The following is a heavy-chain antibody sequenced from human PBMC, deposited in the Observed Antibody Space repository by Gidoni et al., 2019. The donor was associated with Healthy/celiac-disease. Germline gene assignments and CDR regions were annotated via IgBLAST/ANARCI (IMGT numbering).Heavy chain of an antibody. Sequence: KPSETLSLTCTVSGGSISSSSYYWGWIRQPPGKGLEWIGSIYYSGSTYYNPSLKSRVTISVDTSKNQFSLKLSPVTAADTAVYYCARQGLRYFGFDLWGRGTLVTVSS. J-gene: IGHJ2*01. V-gene: IGHV4-39*01. D-gene: IGHD3-9*01. CDR3: ARQGLRYFGFDL. CDR1: GGSISSSSYY. CDR2: IYYSGST.